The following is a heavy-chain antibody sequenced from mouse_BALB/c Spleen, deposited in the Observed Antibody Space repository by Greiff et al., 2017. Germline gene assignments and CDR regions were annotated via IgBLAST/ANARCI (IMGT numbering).Heavy chain of an antibody. CDR3: ARSGGNYDFDY. V-gene: IGHV5-17*02. CDR1: GFTFSSFG. Sequence: DVQLVESGGGLVQPGGSRKLSCAASGFTFSSFGMHWVRQAPEKGLEWVAYISSGSSTIYYADTVKGRFTISRDNPKNTLFLQMTSLRSEDTAMYYCARSGGNYDFDYWGQGTTLTVSS. J-gene: IGHJ2*01. CDR2: ISSGSSTI. D-gene: IGHD2-1*01.